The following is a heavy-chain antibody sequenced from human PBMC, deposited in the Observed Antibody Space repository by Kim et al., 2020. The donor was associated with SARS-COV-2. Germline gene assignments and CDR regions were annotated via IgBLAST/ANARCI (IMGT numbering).Heavy chain of an antibody. V-gene: IGHV3-48*03. CDR1: GFSFNSYA. CDR2: ISGNGRGT. Sequence: GGSLRLSCEASGFSFNSYAMSWVRQAPGKGLEWLSSISGNGRGTHYADSVKGRFTISRDNTKNSLYLQMNSLRVEDTAIYYCAREIQITTDVFDIWGQGTMVTVSP. D-gene: IGHD1-1*01. J-gene: IGHJ3*02. CDR3: AREIQITTDVFDI.